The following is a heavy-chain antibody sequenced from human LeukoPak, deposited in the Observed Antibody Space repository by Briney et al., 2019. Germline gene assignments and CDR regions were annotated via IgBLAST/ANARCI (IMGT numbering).Heavy chain of an antibody. V-gene: IGHV4-30-4*01. J-gene: IGHJ5*02. CDR1: GGSISSGDYY. Sequence: PSETLSLTCTVSGGSISSGDYYWSWIRQPPGTGLEWIGYIYYSGSTYYNPSLKSRVTISVDTSKNQFFLKLSSVTAADTAVYYCARNAGSGYYGPDNWFDPWGQGTLVTVSS. CDR3: ARNAGSGYYGPDNWFDP. CDR2: IYYSGST. D-gene: IGHD3-22*01.